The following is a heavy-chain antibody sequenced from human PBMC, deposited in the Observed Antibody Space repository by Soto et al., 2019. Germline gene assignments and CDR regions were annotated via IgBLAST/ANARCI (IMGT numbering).Heavy chain of an antibody. Sequence: QVQLVQSGAEVKKPGASVKVSCKASGYTFTSYDINWVRQATGQGLEWMGWMNPNSGNTGYAQKFQGRVTMTRNTSLSTAYMELSSLRSEDTAVYYCARRGYSSSWHYYYYYGMDVWGQGTTVTVSS. V-gene: IGHV1-8*01. CDR2: MNPNSGNT. CDR1: GYTFTSYD. D-gene: IGHD6-13*01. J-gene: IGHJ6*02. CDR3: ARRGYSSSWHYYYYYGMDV.